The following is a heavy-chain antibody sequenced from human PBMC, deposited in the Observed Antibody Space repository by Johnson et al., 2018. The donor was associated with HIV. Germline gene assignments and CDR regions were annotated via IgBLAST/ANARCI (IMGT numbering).Heavy chain of an antibody. J-gene: IGHJ3*02. CDR3: TTRRVVGATPTPDDAFDI. V-gene: IGHV3-13*01. CDR2: IGTAGDT. CDR1: GFTFSSYD. D-gene: IGHD1-26*01. Sequence: VQLVESGGGLAQPGGSLRLSCAASGFTFSSYDMHWVRQATGKGLEWVSAIGTAGDTYYPGSVKGRFTISRDNAKNSLYLQMNSLKTEDTAVYYCTTRRVVGATPTPDDAFDIWGQGTMVTVSS.